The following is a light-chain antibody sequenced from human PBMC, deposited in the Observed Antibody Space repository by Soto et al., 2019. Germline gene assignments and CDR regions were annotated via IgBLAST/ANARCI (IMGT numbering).Light chain of an antibody. CDR1: SSDVGGYKY. J-gene: IGLJ2*01. V-gene: IGLV2-8*01. CDR3: SSYAGSNNFVV. Sequence: QSALTQPLSASGSPGQSVTISCTGTSSDVGGYKYVSWYQQHPGKAPKLIIYEVSNRPSGVPDRFSGSKSGNTASLTVSGLQTEDEADYYCSSYAGSNNFVVFGGGTKLTVL. CDR2: EVS.